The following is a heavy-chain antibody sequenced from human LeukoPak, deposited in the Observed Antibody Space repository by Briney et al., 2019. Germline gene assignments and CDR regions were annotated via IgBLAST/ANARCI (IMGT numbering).Heavy chain of an antibody. CDR2: IYTSGST. CDR1: GGSISSYY. V-gene: IGHV4-4*07. CDR3: ARVQWLVRSAYYYYYMDV. J-gene: IGHJ6*03. Sequence: PSETLSLTCTVSGGSISSYYWSWIRQPAGKGLEWIGRIYTSGSTNYNPSLKSRVTMSVDTSKNQFSLKLSSVTAADTAVYYCARVQWLVRSAYYYYYMDVWGKGTTVTVSS. D-gene: IGHD6-19*01.